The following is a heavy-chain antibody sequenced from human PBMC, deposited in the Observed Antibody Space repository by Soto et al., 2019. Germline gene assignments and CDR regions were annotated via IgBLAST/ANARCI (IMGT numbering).Heavy chain of an antibody. V-gene: IGHV1-8*01. CDR1: GYTFTSYD. CDR2: MNPNSGNT. CDR3: ARGRITMVRELPVWFDP. J-gene: IGHJ5*02. Sequence: QVQLVQSGAEVKKPGASVKVSCKASGYTFTSYDINWVRQATGQGLEWMGWMNPNSGNTGYAQKFQGRVTMTRNTSISTAYMELSSLRSEDTAVYYCARGRITMVRELPVWFDPWGQGTLVTVSS. D-gene: IGHD3-10*01.